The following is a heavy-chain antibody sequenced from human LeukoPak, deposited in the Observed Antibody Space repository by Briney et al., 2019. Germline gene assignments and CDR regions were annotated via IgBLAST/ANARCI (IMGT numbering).Heavy chain of an antibody. CDR3: AAHSSLRY. J-gene: IGHJ4*02. Sequence: GGSLRLSCAASGFTFSSYGMHWVRQAPGKGLEWVAVIWYDGSNKYYADSVKGRFTISRDNAKNSLYLQMNSLRAEDTALYYCAAHSSLRYWGQGILVTVSS. D-gene: IGHD5/OR15-5a*01. CDR2: IWYDGSNK. CDR1: GFTFSSYG. V-gene: IGHV3-33*03.